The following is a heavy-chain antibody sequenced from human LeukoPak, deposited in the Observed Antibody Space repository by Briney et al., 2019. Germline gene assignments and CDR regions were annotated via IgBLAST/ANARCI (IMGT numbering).Heavy chain of an antibody. CDR3: ARGGGTFEY. V-gene: IGHV3-7*05. Sequence: GGSLRLSCAASGFTFSEYWMSWVRQAPGKGLEWVANIKQDGSEKYYVDSVKGRHTISRDNAKNSLSLQMSSLRGEDTAVYYCARGGGTFEYWGQGTLVTVSS. J-gene: IGHJ4*02. CDR1: GFTFSEYW. CDR2: IKQDGSEK. D-gene: IGHD3-16*01.